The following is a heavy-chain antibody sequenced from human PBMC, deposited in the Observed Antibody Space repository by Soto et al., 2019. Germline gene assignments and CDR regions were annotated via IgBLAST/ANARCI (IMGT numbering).Heavy chain of an antibody. Sequence: PSETLSLTCTVSGGSISSYYWSWIRQPPGKGLEWIGYIYYSGSTNYNPSLKSRVTISVDTSKNQFSLKLSSVTAADTAVYYCASGLAGGSYYYYYMDGWGKGTTVTVSS. D-gene: IGHD3-10*01. V-gene: IGHV4-59*01. J-gene: IGHJ6*03. CDR1: GGSISSYY. CDR3: ASGLAGGSYYYYYMDG. CDR2: IYYSGST.